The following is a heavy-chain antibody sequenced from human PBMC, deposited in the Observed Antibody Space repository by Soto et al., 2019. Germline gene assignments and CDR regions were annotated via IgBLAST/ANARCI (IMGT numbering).Heavy chain of an antibody. Sequence: SETLSLTCAVSGGSISSGGYSWSWIRQPPGKGLEWIGYIYHSGSTYYNPSLKSRVTISVDRSKNQFSLKLSSVTAADTAVYYCATHSIIYYYYGMEVWGQGTTVTVSS. D-gene: IGHD2-15*01. CDR2: IYHSGST. J-gene: IGHJ6*02. CDR1: GGSISSGGYS. V-gene: IGHV4-30-2*01. CDR3: ATHSIIYYYYGMEV.